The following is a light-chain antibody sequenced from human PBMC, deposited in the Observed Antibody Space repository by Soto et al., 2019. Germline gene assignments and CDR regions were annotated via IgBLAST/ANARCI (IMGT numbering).Light chain of an antibody. Sequence: DIQLTQSPSTLSASVGDTVTITCRASESIDNWLAWYQQKPGKAPKLLIFAASTRAAGVPARFSGSGSGTEFTLTISSLQSEDFAVYYCQQYEKWPPSITFGQGTRLEIK. CDR2: AAS. J-gene: IGKJ5*01. CDR1: ESIDNW. V-gene: IGKV1-5*01. CDR3: QQYEKWPPSIT.